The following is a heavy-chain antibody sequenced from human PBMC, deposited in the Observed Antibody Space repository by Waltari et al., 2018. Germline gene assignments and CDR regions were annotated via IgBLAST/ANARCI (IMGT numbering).Heavy chain of an antibody. Sequence: QVQLQESGPGLVKPSETLSLTCAVSGYSISSGYYWGWIRQPPGKGLEWIGSIYHSGSTYSNPSLKSRVTISVDTSKNQFSLKLSSVTAADTAVYYCARDPHSGSYYSDAFDIWGQGTMVTVSS. J-gene: IGHJ3*02. V-gene: IGHV4-38-2*02. CDR3: ARDPHSGSYYSDAFDI. D-gene: IGHD3-10*01. CDR2: IYHSGST. CDR1: GYSISSGYY.